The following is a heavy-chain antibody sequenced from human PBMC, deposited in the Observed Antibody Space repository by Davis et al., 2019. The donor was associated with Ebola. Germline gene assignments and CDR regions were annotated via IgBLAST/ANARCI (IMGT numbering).Heavy chain of an antibody. CDR2: IKQDGSEK. Sequence: PGGSLRLSCAASGFTFSSYWMSWVRQAPGKGLEWVANIKQDGSEKYYVDSVKGRFTISRDNAKNSLYLQMNSLRAEDTAVYYCARDRWILEWLSGLYYYYGMDVWGQGTTVTVSS. V-gene: IGHV3-7*01. D-gene: IGHD3-3*01. CDR3: ARDRWILEWLSGLYYYYGMDV. CDR1: GFTFSSYW. J-gene: IGHJ6*02.